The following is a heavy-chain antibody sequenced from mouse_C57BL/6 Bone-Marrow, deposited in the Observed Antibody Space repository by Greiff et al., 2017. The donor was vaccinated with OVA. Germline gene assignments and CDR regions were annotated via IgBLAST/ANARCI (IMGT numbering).Heavy chain of an antibody. Sequence: VQLQQPGAELVMPGASVKLSCKASGYTFTSYWMHWVKLRPGQGLEWIGEIDPSDSYTNYNQKFKGKSTLTVDKSSSTAYMQLSSLTSEDSAVYYCARGDYDYDPFDYWGQRTTLTVSS. CDR2: IDPSDSYT. V-gene: IGHV1-69*01. CDR3: ARGDYDYDPFDY. J-gene: IGHJ2*01. CDR1: GYTFTSYW. D-gene: IGHD2-4*01.